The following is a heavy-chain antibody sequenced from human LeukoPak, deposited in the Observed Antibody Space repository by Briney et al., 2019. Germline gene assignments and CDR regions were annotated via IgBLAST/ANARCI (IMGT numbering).Heavy chain of an antibody. CDR1: GGSISNYY. CDR2: IYYSGST. CDR3: ARGPRGSRGSTYGFEFDY. V-gene: IGHV4-59*01. D-gene: IGHD5-18*01. J-gene: IGHJ4*02. Sequence: PSETLSLTCTVSGGSISNYYWSWLRQPPGKGLEWIGYIYYSGSTNYNSSLKSRVTISVDTSKNQFSLKLNSVTAADMAVYYCARGPRGSRGSTYGFEFDYWGQGTLVTVSS.